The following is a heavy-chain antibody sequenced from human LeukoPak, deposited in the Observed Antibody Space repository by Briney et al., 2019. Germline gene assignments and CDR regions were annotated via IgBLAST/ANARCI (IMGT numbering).Heavy chain of an antibody. Sequence: GGSLRLSCAASGFTFSSYEMNWVRQAPGKGLEWVSYISSSGSTIYYADSVKGRFTISRDNAKTSLYLQMNSLRAEDTAVYYYARDGYLSPYYYYYYMDVWGKGTTVTVSS. CDR3: ARDGYLSPYYYYYYMDV. CDR1: GFTFSSYE. J-gene: IGHJ6*03. CDR2: ISSSGSTI. V-gene: IGHV3-48*03. D-gene: IGHD5-18*01.